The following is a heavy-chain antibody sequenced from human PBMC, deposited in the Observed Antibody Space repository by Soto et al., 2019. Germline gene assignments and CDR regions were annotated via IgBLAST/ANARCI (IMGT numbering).Heavy chain of an antibody. D-gene: IGHD5-12*01. V-gene: IGHV4-59*08. CDR3: ARLDGYDHYFEY. J-gene: IGHJ4*02. CDR2: IYYSGST. Sequence: QVQLQGSGPGLVKPSETLSLTCTVSGGSISSHYWSWIRQPPGQGLEWIGYIYYSGSTNYNPSLKSRVTISVDTSKSQFSLRLSSVTAADTAVYFCARLDGYDHYFEYWGQGALVTVSS. CDR1: GGSISSHY.